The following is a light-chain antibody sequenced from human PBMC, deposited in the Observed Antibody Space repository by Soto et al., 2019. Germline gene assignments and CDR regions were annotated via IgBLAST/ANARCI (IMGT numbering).Light chain of an antibody. Sequence: EIVLTQSPGTLSLSPGERATLSCRASQSVSSSSLAWYQQKPGQPPRLLIYAASSRATGIPDRFSGSGSGTDFTLTISRLEPEDFAVYNCQQYDSSPLTFGGGTKVEIK. CDR2: AAS. CDR3: QQYDSSPLT. V-gene: IGKV3-20*01. J-gene: IGKJ4*01. CDR1: QSVSSSS.